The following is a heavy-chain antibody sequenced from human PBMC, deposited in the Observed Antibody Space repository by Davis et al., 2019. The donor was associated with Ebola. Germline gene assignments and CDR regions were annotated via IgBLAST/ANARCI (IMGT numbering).Heavy chain of an antibody. Sequence: GGSLRLSCTDSVITFSSYAMTWVRQAPGKGLEWVSAISGSGGSTYYADSVKGRFTISRDNSKKTLYLQMNSLRAEDTAVYYCARDTDSSGYLGMNWFDPWGQGTLVTVSS. V-gene: IGHV3-23*01. CDR3: ARDTDSSGYLGMNWFDP. CDR1: VITFSSYA. CDR2: ISGSGGST. J-gene: IGHJ5*02. D-gene: IGHD3-22*01.